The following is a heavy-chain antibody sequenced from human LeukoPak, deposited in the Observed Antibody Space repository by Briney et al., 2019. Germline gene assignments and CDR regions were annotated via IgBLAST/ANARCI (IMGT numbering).Heavy chain of an antibody. J-gene: IGHJ4*02. CDR1: GGSVSSGSYY. CDR3: ASGIAASYFDY. Sequence: SETLSLTCTVSGGSVSSGSYYWGWIRQPPGKGLEWIGYIYYSGSTNYNPSLKSRVTISVDTSKNQFSLKLSSVTAADTAVYYCASGIAASYFDYWGQGTLVTVSS. CDR2: IYYSGST. V-gene: IGHV4-61*01. D-gene: IGHD6-13*01.